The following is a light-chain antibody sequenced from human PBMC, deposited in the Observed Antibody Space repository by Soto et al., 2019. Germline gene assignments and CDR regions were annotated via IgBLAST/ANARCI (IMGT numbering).Light chain of an antibody. V-gene: IGKV2-28*01. J-gene: IGKJ2*01. CDR1: QSLLHSNGYNY. Sequence: DIVMTQSPLSLPVTPGEPASISCRSSQSLLHSNGYNYLDWYLQKPGQSPQLLIYLGYNRASGVTDRFSVSGSGTDFTLKLSRVEAEDVGVYYCMQALQSLFIFGQGSKLEIK. CDR3: MQALQSLFI. CDR2: LGY.